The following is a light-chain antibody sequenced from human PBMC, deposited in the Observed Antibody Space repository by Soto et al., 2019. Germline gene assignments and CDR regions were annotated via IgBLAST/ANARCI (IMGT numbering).Light chain of an antibody. V-gene: IGLV1-47*01. CDR1: TSNSGSNY. Sequence: QSVLTQPPSASGTPGQGVTISCSGSTSNSGSNYVYWYQQRPGTAPKLLIYRNNQRPSGVPDRFSGSKSCTSASLAISGLRSDDEADYFCATWDDSLNGFYVFGTGTKVTVL. CDR3: ATWDDSLNGFYV. CDR2: RNN. J-gene: IGLJ1*01.